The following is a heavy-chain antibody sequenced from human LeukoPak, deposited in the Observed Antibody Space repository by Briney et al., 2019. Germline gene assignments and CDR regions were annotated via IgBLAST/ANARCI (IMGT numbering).Heavy chain of an antibody. CDR3: ARDHYRYCSGGSCYYPNY. J-gene: IGHJ4*02. CDR2: ISAYNGNT. V-gene: IGHV1-18*01. Sequence: ASVKVSCKASGYTFTSYGISWVRQAPGQGLEWMGWISAYNGNTNYAQKLQGRVTMTTVTSTSTAYMELRSLRSDDTAVYYCARDHYRYCSGGSCYYPNYWGQGTLVTVSS. CDR1: GYTFTSYG. D-gene: IGHD2-15*01.